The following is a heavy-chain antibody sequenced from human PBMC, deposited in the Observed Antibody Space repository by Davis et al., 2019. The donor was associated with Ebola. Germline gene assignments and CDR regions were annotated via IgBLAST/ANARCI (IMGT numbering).Heavy chain of an antibody. V-gene: IGHV3-20*04. CDR3: ARDLVVAVAGAMTYYYYGMDV. Sequence: GGSLRLSCAASGFTFSSYWMSWVRQAPGKGLEWVSGISWNSGSIGYADSVKGRFTISRDNAKNSLYLQMNSLRAEDTAVYYCARDLVVAVAGAMTYYYYGMDVWGQGTTVTVSS. J-gene: IGHJ6*02. D-gene: IGHD6-19*01. CDR2: ISWNSGSI. CDR1: GFTFSSYW.